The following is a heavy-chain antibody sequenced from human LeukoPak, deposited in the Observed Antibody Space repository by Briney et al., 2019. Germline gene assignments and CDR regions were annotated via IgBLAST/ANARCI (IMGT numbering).Heavy chain of an antibody. CDR3: AKDGGYDFWSGQQYYYYYMDV. V-gene: IGHV3-33*06. Sequence: GGSLRLSCAASGFTFSSYGMHWVRQAPGRGLEWVAVIWYDGSIKYYADSVKGRFTISRDNSKNTLYLQMNSLRAEDTAVYYCAKDGGYDFWSGQQYYYYYMDVWGKGTTVTVSS. D-gene: IGHD3-3*01. CDR2: IWYDGSIK. CDR1: GFTFSSYG. J-gene: IGHJ6*03.